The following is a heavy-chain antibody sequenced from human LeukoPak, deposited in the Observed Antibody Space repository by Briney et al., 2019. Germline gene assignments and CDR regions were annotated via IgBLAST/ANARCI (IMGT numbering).Heavy chain of an antibody. CDR2: IYYSGST. V-gene: IGHV4-59*12. D-gene: IGHD1-26*01. J-gene: IGHJ4*02. Sequence: SETLSLTCTVSGGSISSYYWSWIRQPPGKGLEWIGYIYYSGSTNYNPSLKSRVTISVDTSKNQFSLKLSSVTAADTAVYYCAKSGFKYVGALDYFDYWGQGTLVTVSS. CDR1: GGSISSYY. CDR3: AKSGFKYVGALDYFDY.